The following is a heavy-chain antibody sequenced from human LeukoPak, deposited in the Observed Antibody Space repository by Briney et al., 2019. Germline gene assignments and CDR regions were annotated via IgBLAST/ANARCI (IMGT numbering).Heavy chain of an antibody. D-gene: IGHD3-10*01. CDR1: GGSISSGSYY. V-gene: IGHV4-61*02. J-gene: IGHJ5*02. CDR2: IYTSGST. CDR3: ARRLTWFGAENNWFDP. Sequence: PSETLSLTCTVSGGSISSGSYYWSWIRQPAGKGLEWIGRIYTSGSTNYDPSLKSRVTISVDTSKNQFSLKLSSVTAADTAVYYCARRLTWFGAENNWFDPWGQGTLVTVSS.